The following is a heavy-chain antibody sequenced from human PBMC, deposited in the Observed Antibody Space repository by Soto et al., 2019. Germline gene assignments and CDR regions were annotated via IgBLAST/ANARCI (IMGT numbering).Heavy chain of an antibody. J-gene: IGHJ4*02. V-gene: IGHV3-30*18. CDR3: AKDQVVAAAWSYGDFVDY. CDR1: VFTFSSYG. D-gene: IGHD2-15*01. Sequence: GSLRLSCAASVFTFSSYGMHWVRQAPGKGLEWVAVISYDGSNKYYADSVKGRFTISRDNSKNTLYLQMNSLRAEDTAVYYCAKDQVVAAAWSYGDFVDYWGQGTLVTVSS. CDR2: ISYDGSNK.